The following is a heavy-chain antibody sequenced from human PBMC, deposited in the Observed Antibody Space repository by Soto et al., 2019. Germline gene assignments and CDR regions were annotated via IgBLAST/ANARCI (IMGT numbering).Heavy chain of an antibody. V-gene: IGHV1-18*04. D-gene: IGHD3-22*01. J-gene: IGHJ4*02. CDR3: ARVSWNYDSSGYLDY. Sequence: QVQLVQSGAEVKKPGASVKVSCKASGYTFTSYGISWVRQAPGQGLEWMGWISAYNGNTNYVQKLQGRVTMTTDTSTSTAYMELRSLRSDDTAVYYCARVSWNYDSSGYLDYWGQGTLVTVSS. CDR1: GYTFTSYG. CDR2: ISAYNGNT.